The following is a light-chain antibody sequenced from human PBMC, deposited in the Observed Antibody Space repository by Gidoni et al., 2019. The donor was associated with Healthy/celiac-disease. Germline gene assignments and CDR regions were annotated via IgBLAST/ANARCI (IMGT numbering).Light chain of an antibody. J-gene: IGKJ4*01. CDR1: QSISSY. CDR3: QQSYSTLLT. CDR2: AAS. Sequence: DIHMTQSPSSLSAPVGDRVTITCRASQSISSYLNWYQQKPGKAPKLLIYAASSLQSGVPSRFSGSGSGTDFTLTISSLQPEDFATYYCQQSYSTLLTFGGGTKVEIK. V-gene: IGKV1-39*01.